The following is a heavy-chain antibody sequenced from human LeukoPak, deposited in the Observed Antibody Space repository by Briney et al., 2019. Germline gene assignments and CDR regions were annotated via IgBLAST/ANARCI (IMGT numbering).Heavy chain of an antibody. J-gene: IGHJ4*02. Sequence: PSETLSLTCAVSGGPILTAPYYWRWTRQPPGKGLEWLGSVFQDGTTYYSPSLKSRVTVSADTSRNRFSLSLTSSSVAGTAVYYCVRSGVVLQTGFDFWGQGALVTVSS. D-gene: IGHD3-16*01. CDR3: VRSGVVLQTGFDF. V-gene: IGHV4-39*07. CDR2: VFQDGTT. CDR1: GGPILTAPYY.